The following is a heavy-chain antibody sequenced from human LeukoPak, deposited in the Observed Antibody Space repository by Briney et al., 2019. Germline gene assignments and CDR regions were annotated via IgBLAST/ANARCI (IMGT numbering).Heavy chain of an antibody. J-gene: IGHJ4*02. D-gene: IGHD4-17*01. CDR3: AGEDYGDYLSFDY. CDR1: GFTFSSYW. CDR2: IKQDGSEK. Sequence: PGGSLRLSCAASGFTFSSYWMSWVRQAPGKGLEWVANIKQDGSEKYYVDSVKGRFTISRDNAKNSLYLQMNSLRAEDTAVYYCAGEDYGDYLSFDYWGQGTLVTVSS. V-gene: IGHV3-7*01.